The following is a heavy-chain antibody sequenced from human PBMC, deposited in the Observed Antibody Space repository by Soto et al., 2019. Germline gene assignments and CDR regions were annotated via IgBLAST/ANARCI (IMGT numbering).Heavy chain of an antibody. J-gene: IGHJ4*02. V-gene: IGHV3-15*01. D-gene: IGHD6-19*01. CDR2: IKRSIDGGTT. CDR3: TTVDAVVLN. CDR1: GVTFNNAW. Sequence: EVQLVASGGGLVKPGGSLRLSCAASGVTFNNAWMSWVRQAPGGGLEWVGRIKRSIDGGTTDYAAPVKGRFAISRDDSNSILYLQMNSLKSEDTAVYYCTTVDAVVLNWGQGILVTVSS.